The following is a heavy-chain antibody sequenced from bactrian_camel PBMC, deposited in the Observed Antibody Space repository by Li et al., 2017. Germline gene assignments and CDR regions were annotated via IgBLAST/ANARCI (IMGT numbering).Heavy chain of an antibody. Sequence: HVQLVESGGGSVQAGGSLRLPCTVSGYTCGKDCLAWFRQGPGMERTEREGVAVIDCDGMTRYVESVEGRFTISQNNDKSTLYLQMNSLKPEDSGMYYCASHWGGYCYRGVTGVYYSGMDYWGKGTQVTVS. CDR1: GYTCGKDC. D-gene: IGHD2*01. V-gene: IGHV3S55*01. J-gene: IGHJ7*01. CDR2: IDCDGMT.